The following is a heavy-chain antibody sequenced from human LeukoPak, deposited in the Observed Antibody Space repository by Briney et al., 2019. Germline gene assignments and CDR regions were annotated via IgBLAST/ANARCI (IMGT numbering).Heavy chain of an antibody. Sequence: GASVTVSCKASGGTFSSYAISWVRQAPGQGLEWMGWISGYNGNTNYAQKLQGRVTMTTDTSTSTAYMELRSLRSDDTAVYYCARFPLGGYSGYDYIGYFDYWGQGTLVTVSS. V-gene: IGHV1-18*01. CDR1: GGTFSSYA. J-gene: IGHJ4*02. CDR2: ISGYNGNT. D-gene: IGHD5-12*01. CDR3: ARFPLGGYSGYDYIGYFDY.